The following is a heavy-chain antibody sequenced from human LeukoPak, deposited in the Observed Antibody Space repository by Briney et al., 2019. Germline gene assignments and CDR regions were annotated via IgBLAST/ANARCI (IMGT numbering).Heavy chain of an antibody. CDR2: IKSKTDGGTI. CDR1: SFTFSNAC. D-gene: IGHD3-10*01. V-gene: IGHV3-15*07. Sequence: GGSLRLSCAASSFTFSNACMNWVRQAPGKGREWGGRIKSKTDGGTIDYAAPVKGRFTISRDDSKNTLYLQMNSLKTEDTAVYYCNNREFWGQGTLVTVSS. J-gene: IGHJ4*02. CDR3: NNREF.